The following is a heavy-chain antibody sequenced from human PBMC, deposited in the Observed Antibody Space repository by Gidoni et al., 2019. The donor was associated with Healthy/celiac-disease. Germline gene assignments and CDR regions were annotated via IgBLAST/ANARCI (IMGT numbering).Heavy chain of an antibody. Sequence: QVQLVQSGAEVKKPGASVKVSCKVSGYTPTELSMHWVRQAPGKGLEWMGGFDPEDGETIYAQKFQGRVTMTEDTSTDTAYMELSSLRSEDTAVYYCATRIPSMIVVVNPDAFDIWGQGTMVTVSS. CDR2: FDPEDGET. V-gene: IGHV1-24*01. CDR1: GYTPTELS. CDR3: ATRIPSMIVVVNPDAFDI. D-gene: IGHD3-22*01. J-gene: IGHJ3*02.